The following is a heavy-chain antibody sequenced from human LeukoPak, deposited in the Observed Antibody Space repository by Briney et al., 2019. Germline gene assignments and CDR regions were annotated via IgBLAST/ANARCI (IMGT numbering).Heavy chain of an antibody. D-gene: IGHD5-18*01. CDR1: GGSFSGYY. CDR3: ARGARLGSYGHFDY. CDR2: INHSGST. J-gene: IGHJ4*02. Sequence: PSETLSLTCAVSGGSFSGYYWSWIRQPPGKGLEWIGEINHSGSTNYNPSLKSRVTISVDTSKNQFSLKLSSVTAADTAVYYCARGARLGSYGHFDYWGQGTLVTVSS. V-gene: IGHV4-34*01.